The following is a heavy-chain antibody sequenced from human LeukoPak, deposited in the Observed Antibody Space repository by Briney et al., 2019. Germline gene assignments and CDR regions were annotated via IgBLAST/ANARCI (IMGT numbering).Heavy chain of an antibody. CDR1: GGSISSGGYY. D-gene: IGHD3-3*01. V-gene: IGHV4-30-2*01. J-gene: IGHJ3*02. CDR3: ARGWRDRDRPDAFDI. Sequence: SETLSLTCTVSGGSISSGGYYWSWIRQPPGKGLEWIGYIYHSGSTYYNPSLKSRVTISVDRSKNQFSLKLSSVTAADTAVYYCARGWRDRDRPDAFDIWGQGTMVTVSS. CDR2: IYHSGST.